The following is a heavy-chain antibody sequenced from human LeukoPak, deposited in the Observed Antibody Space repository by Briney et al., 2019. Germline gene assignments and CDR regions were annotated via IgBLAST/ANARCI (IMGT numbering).Heavy chain of an antibody. V-gene: IGHV3-30*18. CDR1: GFNFSHYG. Sequence: GGSLRLSCAASGFNFSHYGMHWVRQAPGKGLEWVAVISYDGTNKYYEYSVKGRFTISRDNSKNTLYLQMNTLRAEDTAVYYCAKDRAISDVGGLWVDPHEWHPLDYWGRGTLVTVSS. CDR3: AKDRAISDVGGLWVDPHEWHPLDY. J-gene: IGHJ4*02. CDR2: ISYDGTNK. D-gene: IGHD2-8*02.